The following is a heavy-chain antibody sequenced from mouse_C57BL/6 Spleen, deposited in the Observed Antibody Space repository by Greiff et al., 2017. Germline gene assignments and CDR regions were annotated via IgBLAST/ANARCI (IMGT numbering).Heavy chain of an antibody. CDR3: TTCSSHWYFDV. CDR2: IDPENGDT. CDR1: GFNIKDDY. D-gene: IGHD1-1*01. V-gene: IGHV14-4*01. J-gene: IGHJ1*03. Sequence: EVQLQQSGAELVRPGASVKLSCTASGFNIKDDYMHWVKQRPEQGLEWIGWIDPENGDTEYASKFQGKATITADTSSNTAYLQLSSLTSEDTAVYYCTTCSSHWYFDVWGIGTTVTVSS.